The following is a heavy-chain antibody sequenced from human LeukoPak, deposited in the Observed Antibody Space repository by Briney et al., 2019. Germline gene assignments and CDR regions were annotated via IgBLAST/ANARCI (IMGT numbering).Heavy chain of an antibody. Sequence: PGGSLRLSCVASGFSFTTHAMGWVRQAPGKGLEWVSHISGSGGSTKYSGSVKGRFTISRDNAKNSLYLQMNSLRADDTAVYYCARFAAGGSYYYYMDVWGKGTTVTVSS. CDR2: ISGSGGST. V-gene: IGHV3-23*01. D-gene: IGHD3-10*01. CDR1: GFSFTTHA. CDR3: ARFAAGGSYYYYMDV. J-gene: IGHJ6*03.